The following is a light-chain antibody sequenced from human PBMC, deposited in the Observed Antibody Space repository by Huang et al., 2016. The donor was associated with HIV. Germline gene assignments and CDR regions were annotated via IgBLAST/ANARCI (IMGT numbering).Light chain of an antibody. Sequence: DIVMTQSPDSLAVSLGERATINCKSSQSLLYSSNNKNHLAWYQQKPGQPPKLLIYWESTRESGVPDRFTGSGSGTVFTLTISSLQAEDVAVYYCQQYYNTPLTFGQGTKLEIK. V-gene: IGKV4-1*01. J-gene: IGKJ2*01. CDR1: QSLLYSSNNKNH. CDR3: QQYYNTPLT. CDR2: WES.